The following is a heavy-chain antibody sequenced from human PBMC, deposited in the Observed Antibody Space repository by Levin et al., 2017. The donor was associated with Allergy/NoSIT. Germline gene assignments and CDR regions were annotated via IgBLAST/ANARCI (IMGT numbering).Heavy chain of an antibody. CDR1: GFTFDDYA. V-gene: IGHV3-9*01. CDR3: AKDKRAVAGTGLFDY. Sequence: PGGSLRLSCAASGFTFDDYAMHWVRQAPGKGLEWVSGISWNSGSIGYADSVKGRFTISRDNAKNSLYLQMNSLRAEDTALYYCAKDKRAVAGTGLFDYWGQGTLVTVSS. D-gene: IGHD1-7*01. J-gene: IGHJ4*02. CDR2: ISWNSGSI.